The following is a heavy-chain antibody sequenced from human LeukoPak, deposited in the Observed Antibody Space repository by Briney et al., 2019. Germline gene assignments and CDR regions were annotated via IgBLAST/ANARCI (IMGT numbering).Heavy chain of an antibody. J-gene: IGHJ4*02. CDR1: GSTFSSYA. Sequence: GGSLRLSCAASGSTFSSYAMHWVRQAPGKGLEWVAVISYDGSNKYYADSVKGRFTISRDNSKNTLYLQMNSLRAEDTAVYYCARGRGPHWGQGTLVTVSS. CDR3: ARGRGPH. D-gene: IGHD6-25*01. V-gene: IGHV3-30-3*01. CDR2: ISYDGSNK.